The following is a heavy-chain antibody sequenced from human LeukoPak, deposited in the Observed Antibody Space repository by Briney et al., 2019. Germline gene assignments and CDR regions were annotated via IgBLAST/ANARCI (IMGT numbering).Heavy chain of an antibody. CDR2: INPNSGGT. V-gene: IGHV1-2*02. D-gene: IGHD2-2*01. CDR1: GYTFTGYY. Sequence: GASVKVSCKASGYTFTGYYMHWVRQAPGQGLEWMGWINPNSGGTNYAQKFQGRVTMTRDTSISTAYMELSRLRSDDTAVYYCARDREGYCSSTSCYGNNWFDPWGQGTLVTVSS. J-gene: IGHJ5*02. CDR3: ARDREGYCSSTSCYGNNWFDP.